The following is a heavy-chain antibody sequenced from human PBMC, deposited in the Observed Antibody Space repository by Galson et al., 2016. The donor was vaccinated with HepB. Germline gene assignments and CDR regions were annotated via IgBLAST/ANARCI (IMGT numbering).Heavy chain of an antibody. J-gene: IGHJ4*02. V-gene: IGHV3-33*01. D-gene: IGHD6-19*01. Sequence: SLRLSCAASGFTFKTYVMHWVRQAPGRGLEWVAAISHEGNKKYFADSVKGRFTVSRDNSMNTLFLQMSSLRVDDTAVYYCARGDPWYSSGWGPDHSGQGTLVSVSS. CDR2: ISHEGNKK. CDR1: GFTFKTYV. CDR3: ARGDPWYSSGWGPDH.